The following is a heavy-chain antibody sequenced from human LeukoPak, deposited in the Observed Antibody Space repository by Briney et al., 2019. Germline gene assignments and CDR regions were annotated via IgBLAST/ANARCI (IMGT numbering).Heavy chain of an antibody. CDR3: ARDTPAYFSASSGYYGAFDF. J-gene: IGHJ3*01. CDR1: GGSISSSSYF. V-gene: IGHV4-39*02. D-gene: IGHD3-22*01. Sequence: SETLSLTCTVSGGSISSSSYFWAWIRQPPGKGLVWIGTIHYSGSTYYNPSLKSRVTISVDTSKNQFSLQMNSVTPEDTAVYYCARDTPAYFSASSGYYGAFDFWGQGTMVAVSS. CDR2: IHYSGST.